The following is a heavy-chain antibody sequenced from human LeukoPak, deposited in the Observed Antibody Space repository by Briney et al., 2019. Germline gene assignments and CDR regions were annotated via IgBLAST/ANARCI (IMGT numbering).Heavy chain of an antibody. CDR1: GFTFSHYW. CDR3: ARAAGYSSSWSLDY. V-gene: IGHV3-48*01. Sequence: GGSLRLSCAASGFTFSHYWMSWVRQAPGKGLEWVSYISSSSSTIYYGDSVKGRFTISRDNAKNSLYLQMNSLRAEDTAVYYCARAAGYSSSWSLDYWGQGTLVTVSS. J-gene: IGHJ4*02. D-gene: IGHD6-13*01. CDR2: ISSSSSTI.